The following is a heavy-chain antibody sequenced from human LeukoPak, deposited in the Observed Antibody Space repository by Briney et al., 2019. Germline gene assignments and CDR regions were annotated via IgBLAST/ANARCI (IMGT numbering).Heavy chain of an antibody. D-gene: IGHD3-10*01. V-gene: IGHV3-66*01. Sequence: PGGSLRLSCAASGFTVSSNYMSWVRQAPGTGLERVSVIYSGGSTYYADSVKGRFTISRDNSKNTLYLQMNSLRAEDTAVYYCARDSYYGSGGYYGMDVWGQGITVTVSS. CDR3: ARDSYYGSGGYYGMDV. J-gene: IGHJ6*02. CDR1: GFTVSSNY. CDR2: IYSGGST.